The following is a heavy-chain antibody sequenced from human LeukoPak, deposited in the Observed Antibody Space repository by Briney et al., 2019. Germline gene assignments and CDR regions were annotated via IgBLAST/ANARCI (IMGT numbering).Heavy chain of an antibody. CDR3: ARETGRIDP. Sequence: PSQTLSLTCTVSGGSISSGSYYWSWIRQPAGKGLEWIGRIYTSGSTNYNPSLKSRVTISVDTSKNQFSLKLSSVTAADTAVYYCARETGRIDPWGQGTLVTVSS. CDR1: GGSISSGSYY. J-gene: IGHJ5*02. CDR2: IYTSGST. V-gene: IGHV4-61*02. D-gene: IGHD2-15*01.